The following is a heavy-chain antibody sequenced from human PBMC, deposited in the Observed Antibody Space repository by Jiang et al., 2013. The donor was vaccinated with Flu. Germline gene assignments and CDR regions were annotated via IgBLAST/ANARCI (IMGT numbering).Heavy chain of an antibody. V-gene: IGHV6-1*01. Sequence: RQSPSRGLEWLGRTYYRSKWYNDYAVSVKSRITINPDTSKNQFSLQLNSVTPEDTAVYYCARGGDVAALRNHNYYYYGMDVWGQGTTVTVSS. J-gene: IGHJ6*02. CDR3: ARGGDVAALRNHNYYYYGMDV. D-gene: IGHD6-13*01. CDR2: TYYRSKWYN.